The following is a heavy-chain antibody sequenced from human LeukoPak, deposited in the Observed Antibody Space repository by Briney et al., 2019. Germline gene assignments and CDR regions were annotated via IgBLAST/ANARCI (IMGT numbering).Heavy chain of an antibody. CDR3: ARDWVVPFDY. CDR2: IFSGGSS. CDR1: GFTVSSNY. D-gene: IGHD2-15*01. Sequence: GGSLRLSCAASGFTVSSNYMSWVRQAPGKGLEWVSVIFSGGSSYYADSVKGRFTISRDNSKNTLYLQMNSLRAEDTAVYYCARDWVVPFDYWGQGTLVTVSS. J-gene: IGHJ4*02. V-gene: IGHV3-66*01.